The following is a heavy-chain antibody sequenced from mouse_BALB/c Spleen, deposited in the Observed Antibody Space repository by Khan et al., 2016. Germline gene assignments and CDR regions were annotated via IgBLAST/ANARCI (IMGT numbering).Heavy chain of an antibody. Sequence: VQLQQSGAELVKPGASVKLSCTASGFNIKDTYMHWVKQRPEQGLEWIGRIDPANGNTKYDPKFQGKATITADTSSNTAYLQLSSLTSEDTAVFYGAEAGGTIIKGSYYAMDYWGQGTSVTVSS. J-gene: IGHJ4*01. CDR1: GFNIKDTY. V-gene: IGHV14-3*02. D-gene: IGHD2-14*01. CDR3: AEAGGTIIKGSYYAMDY. CDR2: IDPANGNT.